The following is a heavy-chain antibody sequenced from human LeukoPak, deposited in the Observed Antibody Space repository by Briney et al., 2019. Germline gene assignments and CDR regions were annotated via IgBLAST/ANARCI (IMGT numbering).Heavy chain of an antibody. CDR2: MSYSGST. Sequence: PSETLSLTCTVSGGSISSYYWNWIRQPPGKGLEWIGYMSYSGSTNYNPSLKSRVTISVDTSKNQFSLKLSSVTAADTAVYYCARGLKGDSYGFTVRQRSPFDYWGQGTLVTVSS. J-gene: IGHJ4*02. CDR3: ARGLKGDSYGFTVRQRSPFDY. V-gene: IGHV4-59*12. D-gene: IGHD5-18*01. CDR1: GGSISSYY.